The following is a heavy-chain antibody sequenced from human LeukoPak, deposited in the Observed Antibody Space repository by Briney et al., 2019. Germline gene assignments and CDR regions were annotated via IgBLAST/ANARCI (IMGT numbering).Heavy chain of an antibody. D-gene: IGHD5-12*01. CDR3: ARGGANYYYYMDL. CDR2: ISSSSSYI. J-gene: IGHJ6*03. Sequence: GGFLRLSCAASGFPFSTYAMTWVRQAPGRGLEWVSSISSSSSYIYYADSVKGRFTISRDNAKNSLYLQMNSLRAEDTAVYYCARGGANYYYYMDLWGKGTMVTVSS. V-gene: IGHV3-21*01. CDR1: GFPFSTYA.